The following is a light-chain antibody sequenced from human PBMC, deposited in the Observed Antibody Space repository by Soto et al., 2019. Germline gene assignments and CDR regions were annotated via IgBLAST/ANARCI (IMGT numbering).Light chain of an antibody. CDR3: QQRNNWPIT. V-gene: IGKV3-11*01. CDR2: DAS. J-gene: IGKJ5*01. Sequence: EIELTQSPATLSLSPGERATLSCRASQSVSSYLAWYQQKPGQAPRLLIYDASNRATGIPVRFSGSGSGTDFTLTISSLEPEDFALYYCQQRNNWPITFGQGTRLEIK. CDR1: QSVSSY.